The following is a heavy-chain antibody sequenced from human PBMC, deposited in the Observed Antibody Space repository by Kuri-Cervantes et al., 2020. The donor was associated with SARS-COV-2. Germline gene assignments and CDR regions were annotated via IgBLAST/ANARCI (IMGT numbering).Heavy chain of an antibody. CDR3: AQDAGGGYNWFDP. J-gene: IGHJ5*02. D-gene: IGHD6-13*01. CDR2: IYSSGST. Sequence: SETLSLTCTVSGGSISGNHWNWIRQAPGKGLEWVGYIYSSGSTKYNPFLKSRVTMSVDTAKNQISLTLRSVTAADTAVYFCAQDAGGGYNWFDPWGPGTLVTVSS. V-gene: IGHV4-59*01. CDR1: GGSISGNH.